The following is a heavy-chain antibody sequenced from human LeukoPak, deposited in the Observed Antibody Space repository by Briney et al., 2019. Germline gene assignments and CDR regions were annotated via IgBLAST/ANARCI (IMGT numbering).Heavy chain of an antibody. J-gene: IGHJ4*02. D-gene: IGHD3-10*01. CDR3: ARETYYGSGSYSDFALDY. Sequence: TGGSLRLSCAASGFTFSNYEINWVRQAPGRGLEWISYISGSGTSIYHANSVKGRFTISRDNAKNSVYLQMNSLRAEDTAVYYRARETYYGSGSYSDFALDYWGQGTLVTVSS. CDR2: ISGSGTSI. CDR1: GFTFSNYE. V-gene: IGHV3-48*03.